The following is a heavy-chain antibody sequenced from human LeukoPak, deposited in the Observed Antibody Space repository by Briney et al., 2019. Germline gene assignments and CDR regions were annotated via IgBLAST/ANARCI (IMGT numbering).Heavy chain of an antibody. CDR2: ISGSGGST. Sequence: GGSLRLSCAASGFTFSSYAMSWVRQAPGKGLEWVSAISGSGGSTYYADSVKGRFTISRDNSKNTLYLQMNSLRAEDTAVYYCAKDFASGLLYNWFDPWGQGTLVTVSS. J-gene: IGHJ5*02. CDR3: AKDFASGLLYNWFDP. CDR1: GFTFSSYA. D-gene: IGHD3-10*01. V-gene: IGHV3-23*01.